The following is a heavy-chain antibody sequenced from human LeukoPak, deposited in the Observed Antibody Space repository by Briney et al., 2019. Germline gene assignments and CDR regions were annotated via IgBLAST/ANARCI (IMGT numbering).Heavy chain of an antibody. CDR3: TADTPSSSSQAFDH. CDR1: GFTFSSYW. V-gene: IGHV3-15*01. J-gene: IGHJ4*02. Sequence: PGGSLRLSCAASGFTFSSYWMSWVRQAPGKGLEWVGRIKRKSDGETSAYAAPVKGRFTISRDDSKNTLFLQMNSLKTEDTAMYYCTADTPSSSSQAFDHWGQGTLVTVSS. D-gene: IGHD6-19*01. CDR2: IKRKSDGETS.